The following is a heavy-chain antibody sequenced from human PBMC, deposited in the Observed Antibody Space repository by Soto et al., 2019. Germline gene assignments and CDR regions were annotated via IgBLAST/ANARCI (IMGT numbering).Heavy chain of an antibody. CDR1: GGTFSSYS. D-gene: IGHD4-17*01. CDR3: TCRWRDCGDYRVDAFDI. J-gene: IGHJ3*02. Sequence: QVQLVQSGAEVKEPGSSVKVSCKSSGGTFSSYSITWVRQAPGQGLEWMGRVIHIVGIANYAQKFQGRVLMTVDKSTSTVYMELSSLRSEDTAVYFCTCRWRDCGDYRVDAFDIWGQGTMVTVSS. CDR2: VIHIVGIA. V-gene: IGHV1-69*02.